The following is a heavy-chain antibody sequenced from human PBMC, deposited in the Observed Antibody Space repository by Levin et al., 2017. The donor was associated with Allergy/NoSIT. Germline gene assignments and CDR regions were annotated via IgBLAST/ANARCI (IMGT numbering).Heavy chain of an antibody. CDR1: GFIFNNYA. CDR3: ARQGTFDY. J-gene: IGHJ4*02. Sequence: SCAASGFIFNNYAMNWVRQAPGKGLEWVALISYDGKKTFYADSVKGRFTISRDGSESTLHLQMDSLTTADTAVYYCARQGTFDYWGQGALVTVSS. V-gene: IGHV3-30*04. D-gene: IGHD3-10*01. CDR2: ISYDGKKT.